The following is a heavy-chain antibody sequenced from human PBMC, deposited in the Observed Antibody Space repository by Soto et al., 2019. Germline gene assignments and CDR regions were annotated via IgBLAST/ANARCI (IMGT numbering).Heavy chain of an antibody. Sequence: QVQLQESGPGLVKPSQTLSLTCTVSGGSISSGGYYWSWIRQHPGKGLEWIGYIYYSGSTYYNPSLESRVTISVDTSKNQFSLKLSSVTAADTAVYYCARDRSRGYYFDYWGQGTLVTVSS. D-gene: IGHD1-26*01. V-gene: IGHV4-31*03. J-gene: IGHJ4*02. CDR2: IYYSGST. CDR3: ARDRSRGYYFDY. CDR1: GGSISSGGYY.